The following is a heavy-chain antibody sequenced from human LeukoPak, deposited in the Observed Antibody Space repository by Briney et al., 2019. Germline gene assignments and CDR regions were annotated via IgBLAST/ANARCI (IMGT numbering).Heavy chain of an antibody. V-gene: IGHV3-21*01. CDR3: ARGTRVTYCSSTSCPSVY. D-gene: IGHD2-2*01. CDR2: ISSSSYI. Sequence: GGSLRLSCAASGFTFSSYSMNWVRQAPGKGLEWVSSISSSSYIYYADSVKGRFTISRDNAKNSLYLQMNSLRAEDTAVYYCARGTRVTYCSSTSCPSVYWGQGTLVTVSS. J-gene: IGHJ4*02. CDR1: GFTFSSYS.